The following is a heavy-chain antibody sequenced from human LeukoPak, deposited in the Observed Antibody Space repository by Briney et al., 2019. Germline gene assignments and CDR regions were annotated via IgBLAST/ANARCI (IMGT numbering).Heavy chain of an antibody. CDR2: IISKTDGGTT. CDR1: GFTFSNAW. J-gene: IGHJ6*02. D-gene: IGHD4-17*01. V-gene: IGHV3-15*01. Sequence: GESMRLSCAVSGFTFSNAWMSWVRQAPGMGLESVGRIISKTDGGTTDYAAPVKGRFTISRDDSENTLYLQMNSLKTEDTAVYYCATAGDYVYYAGMDVWGQGTTVTVSS. CDR3: ATAGDYVYYAGMDV.